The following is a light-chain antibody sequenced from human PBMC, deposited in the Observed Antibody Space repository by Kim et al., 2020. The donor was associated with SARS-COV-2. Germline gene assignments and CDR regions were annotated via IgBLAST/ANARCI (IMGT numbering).Light chain of an antibody. V-gene: IGLV6-57*02. CDR2: EDE. J-gene: IGLJ3*02. Sequence: NFMLTQPHSVSESPGKKVTISCTGSSGSIASNYVQWYQQRPGSAPITLIYEDEQRPSGVPDRFSGSIDRSSNSASLTISGLKTEDEADYYCQSYDADSRWVFGGGTQLTVL. CDR1: SGSIASNY. CDR3: QSYDADSRWV.